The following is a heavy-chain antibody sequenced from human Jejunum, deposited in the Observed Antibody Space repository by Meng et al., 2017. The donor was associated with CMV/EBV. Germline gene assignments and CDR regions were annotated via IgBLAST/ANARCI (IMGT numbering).Heavy chain of an antibody. CDR3: AGWKGFEWELKGHWFDP. J-gene: IGHJ5*02. CDR2: ISSTSNYI. D-gene: IGHD1-26*01. Sequence: LTFSIYSMNWVRQGQGKALEWVASISSTSNYIYYADSVKGRFTISRDNAENSVYLQMNSLRAEDTAVYYCAGWKGFEWELKGHWFDPWGQGTLVTVSS. V-gene: IGHV3-21*01. CDR1: LTFSIYS.